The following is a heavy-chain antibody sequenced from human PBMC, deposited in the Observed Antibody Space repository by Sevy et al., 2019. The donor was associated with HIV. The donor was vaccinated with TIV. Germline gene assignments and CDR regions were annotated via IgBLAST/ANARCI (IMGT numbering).Heavy chain of an antibody. Sequence: SETLSLTCTVYGGSLSGYYWTWIRQPPGKGLEWIGEINHSGSTNYNPSPKSRVTISVDTSKNHFSLKLTSLTAADTAAYYCARGGPQTTSYYYYGMDVWGQGTTVTVSS. CDR2: INHSGST. J-gene: IGHJ6*02. D-gene: IGHD1-7*01. CDR3: ARGGPQTTSYYYYGMDV. V-gene: IGHV4-34*01. CDR1: GGSLSGYY.